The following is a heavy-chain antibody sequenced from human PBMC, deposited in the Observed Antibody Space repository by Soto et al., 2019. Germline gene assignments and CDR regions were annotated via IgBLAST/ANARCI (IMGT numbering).Heavy chain of an antibody. CDR2: VNWNGGST. CDR3: VRGASLNFDY. J-gene: IGHJ4*02. CDR1: GFTFDDYG. V-gene: IGHV3-20*04. D-gene: IGHD1-26*01. Sequence: EVQLVESGGGVLRPGGSLRLSCAASGFTFDDYGMSWARQAPGKGLEWVYGVNWNGGSTGYADSVEGRFTISRDNAKNSLYLQMNSLRAEDTAFYYCVRGASLNFDYWGQGTLVTVSS.